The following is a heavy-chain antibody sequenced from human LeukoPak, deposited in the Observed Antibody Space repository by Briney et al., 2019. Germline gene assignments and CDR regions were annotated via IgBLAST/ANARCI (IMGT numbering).Heavy chain of an antibody. D-gene: IGHD5-12*01. V-gene: IGHV1-2*02. CDR2: INPNSGGK. J-gene: IGHJ4*02. CDR3: ARVGYSGYDFDY. CDR1: GYTFTGYY. Sequence: GASVKVSCKASGYTFTGYYMHWVRQAPGQGLEWMGWINPNSGGKNYAQKFQGRVTMTRDTSISTAYMELSRLRSDDTAVYYCARVGYSGYDFDYWGQGTLVTVSS.